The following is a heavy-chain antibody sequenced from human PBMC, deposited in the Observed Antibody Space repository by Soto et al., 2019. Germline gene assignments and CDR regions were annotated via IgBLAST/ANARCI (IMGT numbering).Heavy chain of an antibody. J-gene: IGHJ5*02. CDR3: AKDLRRSDP. CDR1: GGTFSSYG. V-gene: IGHV1-18*01. CDR2: IGAYNGNT. Sequence: GASVKVSCRASGGTFSSYGIRWVRQAPGQGLEWMGWIGAYNGNTNYAQKLQGRVTMTTDTSTSTAYMELRSLRSDDTAVYYCAKDLRRSDPWGQGPLVTVSS.